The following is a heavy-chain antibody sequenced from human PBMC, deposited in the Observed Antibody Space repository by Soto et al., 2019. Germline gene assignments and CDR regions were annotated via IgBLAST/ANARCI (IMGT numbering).Heavy chain of an antibody. V-gene: IGHV3-33*01. CDR3: ARDCSGGSCYLLDL. Sequence: PGESLRLSCEASGFTFSRYGMHCFLQSPGRGLEWVAATWYDGSKTFYGESPKGRFTISRDNSKNTVYLQMNSLRVEDTAVYYCARDCSGGSCYLLDLWGHGTLVTSPQ. J-gene: IGHJ5*02. CDR2: TWYDGSKT. CDR1: GFTFSRYG. D-gene: IGHD2-15*01.